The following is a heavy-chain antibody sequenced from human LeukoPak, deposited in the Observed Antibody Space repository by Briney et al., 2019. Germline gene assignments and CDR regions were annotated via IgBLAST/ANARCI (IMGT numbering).Heavy chain of an antibody. Sequence: GGSLRLSCAASGFTLSSYGMHWVRQAPGKGLEWVAVISYDGSNKYYADSVKGRFTISRDNSKNTLYLQMNSLRAEDTAVYYCAREARYSSSWYADYWGQGTLVTVSS. CDR2: ISYDGSNK. CDR3: AREARYSSSWYADY. D-gene: IGHD6-13*01. CDR1: GFTLSSYG. J-gene: IGHJ4*02. V-gene: IGHV3-30*03.